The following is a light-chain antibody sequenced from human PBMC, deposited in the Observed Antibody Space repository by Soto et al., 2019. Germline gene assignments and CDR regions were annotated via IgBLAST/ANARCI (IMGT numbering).Light chain of an antibody. Sequence: EIVLTQSPATLSLSPGERATLSCRASPSVSSYLAWYQQKPSQAPRLLIYDASNRATGIPARFSGSGSGTDFTLTISSLEPEDFAVYYCQQRRNWPPLTFGGGTKVEIK. CDR1: PSVSSY. CDR3: QQRRNWPPLT. CDR2: DAS. J-gene: IGKJ4*01. V-gene: IGKV3-11*01.